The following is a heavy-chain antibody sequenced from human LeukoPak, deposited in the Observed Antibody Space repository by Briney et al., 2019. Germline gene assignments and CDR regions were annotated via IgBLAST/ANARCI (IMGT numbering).Heavy chain of an antibody. V-gene: IGHV3-30-3*01. CDR1: GFTFSSYA. D-gene: IGHD1-20*01. CDR3: ARDPAGEAITGPYY. J-gene: IGHJ4*02. CDR2: ISYDGSNK. Sequence: GRSLRLSCAASGFTFSSYAMHWVRQAPGKGLEWVAVISYDGSNKYYADSVKGRFTISRDNSKNTLYLQMNSLRAEDTAVYYCARDPAGEAITGPYYWGQGTLVTVSS.